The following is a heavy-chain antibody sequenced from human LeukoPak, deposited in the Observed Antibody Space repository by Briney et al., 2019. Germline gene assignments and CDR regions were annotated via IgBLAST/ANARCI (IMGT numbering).Heavy chain of an antibody. CDR2: IDPYTGNT. V-gene: IGHV1-2*02. Sequence: ASVKVSCKASGYTFFCYYLHWVRQAPGQGLEWMAWIDPYTGNTHYAQKFQGRITVTRDTSVSTTYMELSWLTSDDTARYYCAREYSASEHWGQGTLVTVSS. J-gene: IGHJ4*02. CDR3: AREYSASEH. D-gene: IGHD5-12*01. CDR1: GYTFFCYY.